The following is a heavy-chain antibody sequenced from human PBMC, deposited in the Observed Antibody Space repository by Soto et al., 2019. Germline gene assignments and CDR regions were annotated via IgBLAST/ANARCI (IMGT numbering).Heavy chain of an antibody. Sequence: SVKVSCKASGGTFSSYAISWVRQAPGQGLEWMGGIIPIFGTADYAQKFQGRVTITADESTSTAYMELSSLRSEDTAVYYCARLGMKINPTSHSSECGWGQGTLVTVSS. D-gene: IGHD6-25*01. CDR1: GGTFSSYA. J-gene: IGHJ4*02. CDR3: ARLGMKINPTSHSSECG. V-gene: IGHV1-69*13. CDR2: IIPIFGTA.